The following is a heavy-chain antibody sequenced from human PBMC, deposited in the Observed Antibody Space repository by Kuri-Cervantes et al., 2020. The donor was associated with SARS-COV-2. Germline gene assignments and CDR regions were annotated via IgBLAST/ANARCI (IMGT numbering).Heavy chain of an antibody. J-gene: IGHJ6*02. V-gene: IGHV1-24*01. Sequence: ASVKVSCKVSGYTLTELSMHWVRQAPGKGLEWMGGFDPEDGETIYAQKFQGRVTMTEDTSTDTAYMELSSLRSEDTAVYYCARGRLRGYSGSRSYYYYGMDVWGQGTTVTVSS. D-gene: IGHD5-12*01. CDR2: FDPEDGET. CDR3: ARGRLRGYSGSRSYYYYGMDV. CDR1: GYTLTELS.